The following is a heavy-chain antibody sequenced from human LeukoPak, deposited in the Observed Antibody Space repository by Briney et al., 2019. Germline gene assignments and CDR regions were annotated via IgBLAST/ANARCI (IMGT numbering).Heavy chain of an antibody. D-gene: IGHD3-22*01. J-gene: IGHJ4*02. V-gene: IGHV1-2*02. CDR1: GYTFTGYY. Sequence: ASVKVSCKASGYTFTGYYMHWVRQVPGQGLEWMGWINPNSGGTNYAQKFQGRVTMTRDTSISTAFMELSRLRSDDTAVYYCARVKTMIVVVSLFDYWGQGTLVTVS. CDR3: ARVKTMIVVVSLFDY. CDR2: INPNSGGT.